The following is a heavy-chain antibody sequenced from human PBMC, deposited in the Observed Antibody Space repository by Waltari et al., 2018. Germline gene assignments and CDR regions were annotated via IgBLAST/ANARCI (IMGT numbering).Heavy chain of an antibody. CDR1: GYSISSGSS. D-gene: IGHD1-1*01. V-gene: IGHV4-38-2*02. CDR2: IYHSGST. Sequence: QLQLQESGPGLVKPSETLSLTCTVSGYSISSGSSWGWIRQPPVKGLEWIGSIYHSGSTYYNPSLKSRVTISVDTSKNQFSLKLSSVTAADTAVYYCARDLDGQLDYWGQGTLVTVSS. J-gene: IGHJ4*02. CDR3: ARDLDGQLDY.